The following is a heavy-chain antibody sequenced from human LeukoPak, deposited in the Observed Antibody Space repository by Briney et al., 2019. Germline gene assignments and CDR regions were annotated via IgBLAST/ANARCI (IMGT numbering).Heavy chain of an antibody. V-gene: IGHV3-21*01. CDR3: ARVRRASNWFDP. Sequence: GGSLRLSCAASGFTFSSYSMNWVRQAPRKGLEWVSSISSSSYIYYADSVKGRFTISRDNAKNSLYLQMNSLRAEDTAVYYCARVRRASNWFDPWGQGTLVTVSS. CDR2: ISSSSYI. J-gene: IGHJ5*02. CDR1: GFTFSSYS.